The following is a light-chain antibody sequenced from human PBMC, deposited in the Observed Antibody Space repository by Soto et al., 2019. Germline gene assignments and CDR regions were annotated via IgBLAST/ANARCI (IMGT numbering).Light chain of an antibody. CDR2: EVT. CDR3: SSFTVRNTWV. Sequence: QSALTQPASVSGSPGQSITISCTGTSSDVGGYNYVSWYQQYPGKAPKLMIYEVTHRPSGVSNRFSGSKSVNTASLTISGLQPEDEADYYCSSFTVRNTWVFGGGTKLTVL. J-gene: IGLJ3*02. V-gene: IGLV2-14*01. CDR1: SSDVGGYNY.